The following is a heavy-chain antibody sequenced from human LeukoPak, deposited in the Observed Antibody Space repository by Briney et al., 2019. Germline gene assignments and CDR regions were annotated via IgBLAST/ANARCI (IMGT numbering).Heavy chain of an antibody. V-gene: IGHV3-30*18. CDR2: ISYDGSNK. J-gene: IGHJ4*02. CDR3: AKGGVVAATGLNR. CDR1: GFTFSSYG. D-gene: IGHD2-15*01. Sequence: GGSLRLSCAASGFTFSSYGMHWVRQAPGKGQEWVAVISYDGSNKYYADSVKGRFTISRDNSKNTLYLQMNSLRAEDTAVYYCAKGGVVAATGLNRWGQGTLVTVSS.